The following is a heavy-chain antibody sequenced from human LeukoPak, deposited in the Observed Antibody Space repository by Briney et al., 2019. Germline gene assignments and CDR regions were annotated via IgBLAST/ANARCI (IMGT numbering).Heavy chain of an antibody. Sequence: GGSLRLSCAASGFTFSSYAMHWVRQAPGKGLEWVSSISSSSSYIYYADSVKGRFTISRDNAKNSLYLQMNSLRAEDTAVYYCARDGVGTGDYWGQGTLVTVSS. CDR3: ARDGVGTGDY. D-gene: IGHD1-1*01. CDR2: ISSSSSYI. J-gene: IGHJ4*02. CDR1: GFTFSSYA. V-gene: IGHV3-21*01.